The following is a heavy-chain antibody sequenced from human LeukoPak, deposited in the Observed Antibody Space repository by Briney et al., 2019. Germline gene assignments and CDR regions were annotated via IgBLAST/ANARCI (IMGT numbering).Heavy chain of an antibody. V-gene: IGHV3-21*01. CDR1: GFTFSSYS. Sequence: GESLRLSCAASGFTFSSYSMNWVRQAPGKGLEWVSSISSSSSYIYYADSVKGRFTISRDNAKNSLYLQMNSLRAEDTAVYYCARESAGSKDVHYFDYWGQGTLVTVSS. J-gene: IGHJ4*02. D-gene: IGHD6-19*01. CDR3: ARESAGSKDVHYFDY. CDR2: ISSSSSYI.